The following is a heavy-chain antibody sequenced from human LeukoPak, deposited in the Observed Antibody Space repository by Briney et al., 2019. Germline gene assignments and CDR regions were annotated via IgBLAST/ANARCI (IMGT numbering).Heavy chain of an antibody. CDR1: GYTLTELS. V-gene: IGHV1-24*01. CDR2: FDPEDGET. J-gene: IGHJ6*02. Sequence: GASVKVSCKVSGYTLTELSMHWVRQAPGKGLEWMGGFDPEDGETIYAQKFQGRVTMTEDTSTDTAYMELSSLRSEDTAVYYCATAASHYYGMDVWGQGTTVTVSS. CDR3: ATAASHYYGMDV.